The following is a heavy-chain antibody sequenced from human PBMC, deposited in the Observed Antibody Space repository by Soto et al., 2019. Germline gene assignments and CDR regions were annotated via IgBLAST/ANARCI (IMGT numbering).Heavy chain of an antibody. Sequence: EVQLVESGGGLVQPGGSLRLSCAASGFTFSSYSMNWVRQAPGKGLEWVSYISSSSSTIYYADSVKGRFTISRDNAKNTLHLQMNSLRAEDTAVYYCSMLAAAGTAVDYWGQGTLVTVSS. CDR3: SMLAAAGTAVDY. V-gene: IGHV3-48*01. CDR2: ISSSSSTI. D-gene: IGHD6-13*01. CDR1: GFTFSSYS. J-gene: IGHJ4*02.